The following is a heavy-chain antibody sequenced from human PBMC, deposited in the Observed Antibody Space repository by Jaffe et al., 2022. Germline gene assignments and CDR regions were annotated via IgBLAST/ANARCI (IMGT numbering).Heavy chain of an antibody. Sequence: QVQLVQSGAEVKKPGASVKVSCKASGYTFTSYYMHWVRQAPGQGLEWMGIINPSGGSTSYAQKFQGRVTMTRDTSTSTVYMELSSLRSEDTAVYYCARGLSIAVAPYYFDYWGQGTLVTVSS. D-gene: IGHD6-19*01. CDR1: GYTFTSYY. V-gene: IGHV1-46*01. CDR3: ARGLSIAVAPYYFDY. J-gene: IGHJ4*02. CDR2: INPSGGST.